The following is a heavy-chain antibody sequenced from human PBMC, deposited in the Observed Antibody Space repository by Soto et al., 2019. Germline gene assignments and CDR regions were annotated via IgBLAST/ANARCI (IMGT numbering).Heavy chain of an antibody. Sequence: QITLKESGATLVKPTQTLTLTCSFSGFSLTTRGVGVGWIRQPPGKAREWLALIYWDDDEGYSPSLKSRLTITNDTSKNQVVLTIHNMDPVDTATYYCAHRPRGFSYHFDYWGQGPLVTVSS. D-gene: IGHD5-18*01. J-gene: IGHJ4*02. CDR3: AHRPRGFSYHFDY. V-gene: IGHV2-5*02. CDR2: IYWDDDE. CDR1: GFSLTTRGVG.